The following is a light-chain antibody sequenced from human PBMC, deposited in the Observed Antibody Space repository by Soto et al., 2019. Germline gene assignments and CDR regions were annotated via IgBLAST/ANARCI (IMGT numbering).Light chain of an antibody. J-gene: IGLJ2*01. CDR1: SSDVGGYNY. Sequence: QSALTQPRSVSGSPGQSVTISCTGTSSDVGGYNYVSWYQQHPGKAPKLMIYDVSKRPSGVPDRFSGSKSGNTASLTISGLQAEDEADYYCCSYAVSPFGGGTKLTVL. V-gene: IGLV2-11*01. CDR3: CSYAVSP. CDR2: DVS.